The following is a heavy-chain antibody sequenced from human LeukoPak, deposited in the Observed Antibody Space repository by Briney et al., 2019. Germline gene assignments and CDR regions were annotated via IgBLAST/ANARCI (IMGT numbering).Heavy chain of an antibody. D-gene: IGHD4-23*01. CDR3: ARENDGGNYHDAFDI. V-gene: IGHV3-21*01. CDR1: GFTFSSYS. J-gene: IGHJ3*02. CDR2: ISSSSSYI. Sequence: GGSLRLSCAASGFTFSSYSMNWVRQAPGKGLEWVSSISSSSSYIYYADSVKGRFTISRDNAKNSLYLQMNSLRAEDTAVYYCARENDGGNYHDAFDIWGQGKMVTVSS.